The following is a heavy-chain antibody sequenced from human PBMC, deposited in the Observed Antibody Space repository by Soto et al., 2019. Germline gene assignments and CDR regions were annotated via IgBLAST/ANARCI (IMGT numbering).Heavy chain of an antibody. J-gene: IGHJ6*04. D-gene: IGHD1-26*01. CDR3: ARDRVRELRINAYYYYRLAF. CDR2: ISTNGGLT. Sequence: GGSLRLSCAASGFTFSGYAMSWVRQAPGKGLEWVSAISTNGGLTFYADSLRGRFTISRDNSKNTLYLQMNSLRAEDTAVYYCARDRVRELRINAYYYYRLAFWGKGTTVTVSS. CDR1: GFTFSGYA. V-gene: IGHV3-23*01.